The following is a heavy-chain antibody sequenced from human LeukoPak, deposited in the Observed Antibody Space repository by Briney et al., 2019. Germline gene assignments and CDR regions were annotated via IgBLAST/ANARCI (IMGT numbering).Heavy chain of an antibody. CDR1: GYSFPDFG. J-gene: IGHJ4*02. CDR3: ARDRYGYCGGGSCFLFDY. Sequence: ASVKVSCKASGYSFPDFGISWVRQAPGQGLEWMGWISTEIGNTNYAQRLQGRVTMTRDTSTSTVYMELTSLTSDDTAVYYCARDRYGYCGGGSCFLFDYWGQGTLVTVSS. V-gene: IGHV1-18*04. D-gene: IGHD2-15*01. CDR2: ISTEIGNT.